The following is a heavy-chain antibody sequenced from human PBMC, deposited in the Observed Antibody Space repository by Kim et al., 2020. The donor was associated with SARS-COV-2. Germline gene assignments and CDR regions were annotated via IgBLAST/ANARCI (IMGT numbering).Heavy chain of an antibody. J-gene: IGHJ4*02. CDR2: ISYDGSNK. Sequence: GGSLRLSCAASGFTFSSYAMHWVRQAPGKGLEWVAFISYDGSNKYYADSVKGRFTISRDNAKNTLYLQMNSLRAEDTAVYYCARTRGYIYGCYIDYWGQGTLVTVSS. CDR1: GFTFSSYA. V-gene: IGHV3-30-3*01. CDR3: ARTRGYIYGCYIDY. D-gene: IGHD5-18*01.